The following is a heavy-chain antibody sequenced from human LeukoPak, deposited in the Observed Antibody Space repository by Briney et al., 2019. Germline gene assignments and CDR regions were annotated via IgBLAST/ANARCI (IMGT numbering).Heavy chain of an antibody. Sequence: ASVKVSCKASGGTFSSYAISWVRQAPGQGLEWMGRIIPIFGTANYAQKFQGRVTITTDESTSTAYMELSSLRSEDTAVYYCARANTIVGAFFDYWAREPWSPSPQ. V-gene: IGHV1-69*05. CDR1: GGTFSSYA. D-gene: IGHD1-26*01. J-gene: IGHJ4*02. CDR2: IIPIFGTA. CDR3: ARANTIVGAFFDY.